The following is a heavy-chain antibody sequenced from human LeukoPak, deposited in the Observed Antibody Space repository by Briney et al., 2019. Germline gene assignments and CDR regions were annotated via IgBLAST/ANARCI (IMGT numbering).Heavy chain of an antibody. Sequence: GGSLRLSCAASGFTFSSYEMNWVRQAPGKGLEWVSYISSSGSTIYYADSVKGRFTISRDNAKNSLYLQMSSLRAEDTAVYYCARAYGGYPYYYYYYGMDVWGKGTTVTVSS. D-gene: IGHD4-17*01. CDR2: ISSSGSTI. CDR3: ARAYGGYPYYYYYYGMDV. V-gene: IGHV3-48*03. J-gene: IGHJ6*04. CDR1: GFTFSSYE.